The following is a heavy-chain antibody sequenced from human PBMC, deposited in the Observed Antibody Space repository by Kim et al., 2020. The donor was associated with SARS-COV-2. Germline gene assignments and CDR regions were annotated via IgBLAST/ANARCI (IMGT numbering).Heavy chain of an antibody. CDR2: INSGGSR. CDR3: SCSTVVLWLP. D-gene: IGHD3-16*01. Sequence: GGSLRLSCAASGFTVSSNYMSWVRQAPGKGLEWVAGINSGGSRDYADYAEGGFTIFTDNCKKTKDLQMINMKSVETAEYDCSCSTVVLWLPRGR. CDR1: GFTVSSNY. J-gene: IGHJ2*01. V-gene: IGHV3-53*01.